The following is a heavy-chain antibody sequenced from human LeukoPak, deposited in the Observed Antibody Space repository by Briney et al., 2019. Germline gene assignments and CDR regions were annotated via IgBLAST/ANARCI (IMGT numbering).Heavy chain of an antibody. J-gene: IGHJ3*02. CDR3: ARAPSQQLGPFDI. CDR1: GLTVSSDY. V-gene: IGHV3-53*01. D-gene: IGHD6-13*01. CDR2: ISSGGTT. Sequence: GGSLRLSCAVSGLTVSSDYLTWVRQAPGKGLEWVSIISSGGTTYYADSVRGRFTISRDNSKNTLYLQMNSLRAEDTAVYYCARAPSQQLGPFDIWGQGTVVTVSS.